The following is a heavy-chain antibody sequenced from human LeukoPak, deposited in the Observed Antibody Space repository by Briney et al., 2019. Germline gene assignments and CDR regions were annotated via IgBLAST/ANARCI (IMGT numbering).Heavy chain of an antibody. CDR2: ISSSGSTI. D-gene: IGHD2-2*01. Sequence: GGSLRLSCAASGFTFSDYYMSWIRQAPGKGLEWVSYISSSGSTIYYADSVKGRFTISRDNAKKSLNLQMTSLRAEDTAVYYCARDGVVSAAMWVDYWGQGTLVTVSS. V-gene: IGHV3-11*01. J-gene: IGHJ4*02. CDR1: GFTFSDYY. CDR3: ARDGVVSAAMWVDY.